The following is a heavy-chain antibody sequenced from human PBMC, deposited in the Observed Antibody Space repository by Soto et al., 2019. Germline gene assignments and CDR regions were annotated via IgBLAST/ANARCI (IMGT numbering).Heavy chain of an antibody. J-gene: IGHJ3*02. CDR3: ANEYGSRGGFDI. D-gene: IGHD6-13*01. Sequence: EVQLLESGGDLVQPGGSLRLSCAASGFTFSSFAINWVRQTPGKGLEWVSTISGGGDNTYYADSVKGRFTISRDNSKNTLYLQMNSLRAYDAAIYLCANEYGSRGGFDIWGQGTMVTVSS. V-gene: IGHV3-23*01. CDR2: ISGGGDNT. CDR1: GFTFSSFA.